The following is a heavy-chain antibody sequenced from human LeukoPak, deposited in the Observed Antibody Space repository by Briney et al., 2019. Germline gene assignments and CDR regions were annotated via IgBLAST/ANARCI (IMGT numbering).Heavy chain of an antibody. V-gene: IGHV4-30-2*01. CDR3: ARDRFGMSATGTDFDF. D-gene: IGHD1-14*01. CDR2: IYHSGST. CDR1: GGSISSDGYY. J-gene: IGHJ4*02. Sequence: PSETLSLTCTVSGGSISSDGYYWSWIRQPPGKGLEWIGYIYHSGSTYYNPSLKSRVTISVDRSKNQFSLKLSSVTAADTAVYYCARDRFGMSATGTDFDFWGRGTLLTVSS.